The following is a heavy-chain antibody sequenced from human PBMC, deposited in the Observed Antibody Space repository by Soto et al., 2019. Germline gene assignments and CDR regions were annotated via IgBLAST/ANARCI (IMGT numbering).Heavy chain of an antibody. V-gene: IGHV3-13*05. J-gene: IGHJ6*02. Sequence: EVQLVESGGGLVQPGGSLRLSCEASGFTFRNYDIHWVRQGTGKGLEWVSGISAAGDPDYADSVEGRFTISRENAQNSFFLQMNSLRVGDTAVYYCARTDRDFYGLDVWGQGTKVIVSS. CDR1: GFTFRNYD. CDR2: ISAAGDP. CDR3: ARTDRDFYGLDV.